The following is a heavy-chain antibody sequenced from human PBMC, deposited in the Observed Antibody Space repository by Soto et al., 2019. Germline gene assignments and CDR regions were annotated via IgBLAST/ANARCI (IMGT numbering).Heavy chain of an antibody. V-gene: IGHV3-30*04. CDR1: GFTFSNDA. Sequence: QVQLVESGEGVVQPARSLRLTCAASGFTFSNDAIHWIRQAPVKGLEWVAVVSYDGMNKYYGDSVKGRFTTSRDNSKNTLYSQMNSLKPEDTEINYGARDRRTADDWGYVDYWGQGTLVTVSS. CDR2: VSYDGMNK. D-gene: IGHD2-21*01. CDR3: ARDRRTADDWGYVDY. J-gene: IGHJ4*02.